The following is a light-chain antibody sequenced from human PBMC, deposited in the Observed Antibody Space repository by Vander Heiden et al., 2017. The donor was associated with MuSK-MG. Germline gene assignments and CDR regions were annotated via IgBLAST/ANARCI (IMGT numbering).Light chain of an antibody. CDR2: GAS. V-gene: IGKV3-20*01. CDR3: QQDGSSPHT. Sequence: EIVLAQSPGTLSLSPGEGATLSCRASQSVSSSYLAWYQQKPGQAPRLLIYGASSRATGLPDRFSGSGSGTDFTLTISRLEPEDIAVYYCQQDGSSPHTFGGGTKVEIK. CDR1: QSVSSSY. J-gene: IGKJ4*01.